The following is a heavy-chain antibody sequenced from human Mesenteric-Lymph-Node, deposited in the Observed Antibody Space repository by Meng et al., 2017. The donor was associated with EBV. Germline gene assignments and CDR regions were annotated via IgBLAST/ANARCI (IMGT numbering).Heavy chain of an antibody. CDR1: GGSFSGYY. V-gene: IGHV4-34*01. Sequence: GQLQQWCAGLLQPAGTLSLTCAVYGGSFSGYYWSWIHQPPGKGLEWIGEINHSGSTNYNPSLKSRVTISVDTSKTQFSLKLSSVTAADTAVYYCARPWLGRFDYWGQGTLVTVSS. D-gene: IGHD6-19*01. CDR3: ARPWLGRFDY. CDR2: INHSGST. J-gene: IGHJ4*02.